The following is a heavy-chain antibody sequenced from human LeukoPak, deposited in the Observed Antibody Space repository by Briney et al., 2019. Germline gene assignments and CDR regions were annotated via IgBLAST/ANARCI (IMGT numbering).Heavy chain of an antibody. V-gene: IGHV3-7*01. CDR2: IKQDGSEK. CDR3: ARGVSGIGAAGPNY. CDR1: GFTFSNYW. Sequence: GGSLRRSCAASGFTFSNYWMSWVRQAPGKGLGWVANIKQDGSEKYYVDSVKGRFTISRDNAKNSLYLQMNSLRAEDTAVYYCARGVSGIGAAGPNYWGQGTLVTVSS. J-gene: IGHJ4*02. D-gene: IGHD6-13*01.